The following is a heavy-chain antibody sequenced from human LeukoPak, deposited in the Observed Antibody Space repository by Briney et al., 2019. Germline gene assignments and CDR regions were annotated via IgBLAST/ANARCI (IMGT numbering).Heavy chain of an antibody. CDR1: GGSFSGYY. CDR2: INHSGST. D-gene: IGHD3-10*01. V-gene: IGHV4-34*01. Sequence: SETLSLTCAVYGGSFSGYYWSWIRQPPGKGLEWIGEINHSGSTNYNPSLKIRVTISVDTSKKQFSLKLSSVTAADTAVYYCASDYASVAWGQGTLVTVSS. CDR3: ASDYASVA. J-gene: IGHJ4*02.